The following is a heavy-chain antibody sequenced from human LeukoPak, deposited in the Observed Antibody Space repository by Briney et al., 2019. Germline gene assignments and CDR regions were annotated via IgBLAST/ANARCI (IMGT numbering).Heavy chain of an antibody. J-gene: IGHJ4*02. CDR3: ARDFFPVVDSTWYEIGY. Sequence: GGSLRLSCAASGFTVSSNYMSWVRQAPGKGLEWVSVIYSGGSTYYADSVRGRFTISRDNSRNTLYLQMDSLRSEDTAVYYCARDFFPVVDSTWYEIGYWGQGTLVTVSS. D-gene: IGHD2-21*01. V-gene: IGHV3-66*02. CDR1: GFTVSSNY. CDR2: IYSGGST.